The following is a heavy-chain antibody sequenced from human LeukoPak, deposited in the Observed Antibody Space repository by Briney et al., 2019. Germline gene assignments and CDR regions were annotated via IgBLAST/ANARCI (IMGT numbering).Heavy chain of an antibody. J-gene: IGHJ3*02. D-gene: IGHD3-3*01. V-gene: IGHV3-23*01. CDR1: GFTFSSYA. CDR2: ISGSGGST. CDR3: AKASDFWSARYPDGAFDI. Sequence: PGGSLRLSCAASGFTFSSYAMSWVRQAPGKGLEWVSAISGSGGSTYYADSVKGRFTISRDNSKNTLYLQMNSLRAEDTAVYYCAKASDFWSARYPDGAFDIWGQGTMVTVSS.